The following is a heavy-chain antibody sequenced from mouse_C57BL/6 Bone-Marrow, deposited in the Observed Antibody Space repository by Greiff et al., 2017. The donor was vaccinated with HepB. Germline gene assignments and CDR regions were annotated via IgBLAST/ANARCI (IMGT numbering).Heavy chain of an antibody. D-gene: IGHD1-1*01. CDR3: ARRDYYGSFFMDY. CDR2: IDPNSGGT. V-gene: IGHV1-72*01. Sequence: QVQLKQPGAELVKPGASVKLSCKASGYTFTSYWMHWVKQRPGRGLEWIGRIDPNSGGTKYNEKFKSKATLTVDKPSSTAYMQLSSLTSEDSAVYYCARRDYYGSFFMDYWGQGTSVTVSS. J-gene: IGHJ4*01. CDR1: GYTFTSYW.